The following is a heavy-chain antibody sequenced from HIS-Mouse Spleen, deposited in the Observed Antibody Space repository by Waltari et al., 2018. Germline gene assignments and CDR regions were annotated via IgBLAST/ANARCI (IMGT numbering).Heavy chain of an antibody. CDR1: CFPFRSYR. CDR2: ISYDGSNK. D-gene: IGHD3-3*01. J-gene: IGHJ3*02. Sequence: VQLVESGGGVVLPGRSLRRSCAALCFPFRSYRMHWVRQAPRKGLEWVAVISYDGSNKYYADSVKGRFTISRDNSKNTLYLQMNSLRAEDTAVYYCARDSITIFGVPYTPDAFDIWGQGTMVTVSS. CDR3: ARDSITIFGVPYTPDAFDI. V-gene: IGHV3-30-3*01.